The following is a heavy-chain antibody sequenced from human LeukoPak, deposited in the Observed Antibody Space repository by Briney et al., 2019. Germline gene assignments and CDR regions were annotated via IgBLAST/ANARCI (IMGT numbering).Heavy chain of an antibody. V-gene: IGHV3-30*18. CDR1: GFTFSSYG. CDR2: ISYDGSNK. CDR3: AKVQIKWELLPATRFDY. Sequence: PGGSLRLSCAASGFTFSSYGMHWVRQAPGKGLEWVAVISYDGSNKYYADSVRGRFTISRDNSKNTLYLQKNSLRAEDTAVYYCAKVQIKWELLPATRFDYWGQGTLVTVSS. J-gene: IGHJ4*02. D-gene: IGHD1-26*01.